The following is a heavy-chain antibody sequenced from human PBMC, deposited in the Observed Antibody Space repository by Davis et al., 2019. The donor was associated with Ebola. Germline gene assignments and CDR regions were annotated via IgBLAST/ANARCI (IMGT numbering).Heavy chain of an antibody. J-gene: IGHJ4*02. V-gene: IGHV3-23*01. CDR1: GFTFSRYV. CDR3: AKDSGYSYAYRFHY. D-gene: IGHD5-18*01. CDR2: ISGSGDST. Sequence: PGGSLRLSCAASGFTFSRYVMSWVRQAPGKGLEWVSSISGSGDSTYYADSVKGRFTISRDNSENTLCLQMNSLRAEDTAVYYCAKDSGYSYAYRFHYWGQGTLLTVSS.